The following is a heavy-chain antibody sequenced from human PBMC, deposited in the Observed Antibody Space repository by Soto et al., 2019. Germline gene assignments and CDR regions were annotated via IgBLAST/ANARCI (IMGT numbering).Heavy chain of an antibody. J-gene: IGHJ6*02. CDR1: GFSFSAYT. Sequence: EGRLVESGGGLVKPGGSLRLSCAASGFSFSAYTMIWVRQAPGKGLQWVSSVSTVTSYQEYDDSVKGRVTFSRDAADHVVFLQMESLGPEVTVVYYCVRGGADITSPNGMDVWGQGTTVTVSS. CDR2: VSTVTSYQ. V-gene: IGHV3-21*02. CDR3: VRGGADITSPNGMDV. D-gene: IGHD2-2*01.